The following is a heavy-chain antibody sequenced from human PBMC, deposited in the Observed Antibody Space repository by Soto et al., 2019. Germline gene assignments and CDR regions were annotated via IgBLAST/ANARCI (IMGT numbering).Heavy chain of an antibody. CDR2: IIPISATE. V-gene: IGHV1-69*01. CDR3: ARGEVWSGYHNFSAP. CDR1: GGSFTSYC. J-gene: IGHJ5*02. D-gene: IGHD3-3*01. Sequence: QVQLVQSGAEVKKPGSSVKVSCKASGGSFTSYCFTWLRQAPGQGLEWMGGIIPISATEKIAQKFQGRVTLPADEATSTAKMKLNSLPPNDTAVYYWARGEVWSGYHNFSAPWGQGTLVTVSS.